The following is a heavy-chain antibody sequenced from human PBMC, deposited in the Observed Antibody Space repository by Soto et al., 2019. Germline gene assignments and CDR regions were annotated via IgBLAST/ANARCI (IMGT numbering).Heavy chain of an antibody. CDR1: GYTFTSYD. Sequence: GASVKVSCKASGYTFTSYDISWVRQATGQGLEWMGWMNPNSGNTGYAQKFQGRVTMTRNTSISTAYMELSSLSSEDTAVYYCAARLEITMVRGVPTTWGQGTLVTVSS. V-gene: IGHV1-8*01. D-gene: IGHD3-10*01. CDR3: AARLEITMVRGVPTT. J-gene: IGHJ5*02. CDR2: MNPNSGNT.